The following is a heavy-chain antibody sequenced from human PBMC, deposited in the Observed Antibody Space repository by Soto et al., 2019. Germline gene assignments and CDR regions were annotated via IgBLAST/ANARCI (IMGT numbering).Heavy chain of an antibody. V-gene: IGHV4-34*01. CDR1: GGAFSGYF. D-gene: IGHD3-3*01. CDR2: ANDRGSR. CDR3: ARGLAPTLFGTVPTPSWFDS. Sequence: SETLSLTFGVYGGAFSGYFWSWLRQSPGKGVEWLAEANDRGSRNSHPFLRGRLTISLDTSKNQFSLRLSSVTSAHTDVYYCARGLAPTLFGTVPTPSWFDSWGQGTQVTFCS. J-gene: IGHJ5*01.